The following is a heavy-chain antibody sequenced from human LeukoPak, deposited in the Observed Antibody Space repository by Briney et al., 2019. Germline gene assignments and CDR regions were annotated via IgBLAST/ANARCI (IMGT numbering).Heavy chain of an antibody. D-gene: IGHD3-22*01. CDR1: GGTFTGYY. CDR2: INPNSGGT. Sequence: GSSVKVSCKASGGTFTGYYMHWVRQAPGQGPEWMGWINPNSGGTNYAQKFQGRVTMTRDTSISTAYMELRSLRSDDTAVYYCARDKYYDSSGRPNDAFDIWGQGTMVTVSS. V-gene: IGHV1-2*02. CDR3: ARDKYYDSSGRPNDAFDI. J-gene: IGHJ3*02.